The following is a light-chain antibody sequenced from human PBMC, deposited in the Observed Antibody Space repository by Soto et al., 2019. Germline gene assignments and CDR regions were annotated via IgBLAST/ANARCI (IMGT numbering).Light chain of an antibody. Sequence: QSALTQPASVSGSPGQSITISCTGTSSDVGGYNYVSWYQPHPGKAPKLMIYDVNNRPSGVSNRFSGSKSGNTASLTISGLQAEDEADYYCSSYTGSSTYVVFGGGTKLTVL. J-gene: IGLJ2*01. CDR1: SSDVGGYNY. CDR3: SSYTGSSTYVV. CDR2: DVN. V-gene: IGLV2-14*01.